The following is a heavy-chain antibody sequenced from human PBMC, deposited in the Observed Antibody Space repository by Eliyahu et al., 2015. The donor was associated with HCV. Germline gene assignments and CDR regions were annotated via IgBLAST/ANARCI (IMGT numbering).Heavy chain of an antibody. V-gene: IGHV3-23*01. CDR2: ISGGGLST. Sequence: EVQLLESGGGSVQPGGSLRLSCAASXXXFSSYXMSWGXQAPGKGLEWVXAISGGGLSTYYADSVKGRFTISRDNSKNMLYLQMNSLRAEDTAVYYCAKGATLAYGAFNYWGQGTLVTVSS. CDR1: XXXFSSYX. D-gene: IGHD1-26*01. J-gene: IGHJ4*02. CDR3: AKGATLAYGAFNY.